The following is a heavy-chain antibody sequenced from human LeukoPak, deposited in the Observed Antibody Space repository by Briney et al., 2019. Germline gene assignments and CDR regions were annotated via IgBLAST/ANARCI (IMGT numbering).Heavy chain of an antibody. CDR2: IRGSGDSS. CDR1: GFTFSSYA. D-gene: IGHD1-26*01. J-gene: IGHJ5*02. Sequence: PGGSLRLSCAASGFTFSSYAMTWVRQAPGKGLEWVSSIRGSGDSSYYADSVKGRFTISRDNSKNTLYLQMNSLRAEDTAVYYCARDSGGPREWELSNCFDPWGQGTLVTVSS. V-gene: IGHV3-23*01. CDR3: ARDSGGPREWELSNCFDP.